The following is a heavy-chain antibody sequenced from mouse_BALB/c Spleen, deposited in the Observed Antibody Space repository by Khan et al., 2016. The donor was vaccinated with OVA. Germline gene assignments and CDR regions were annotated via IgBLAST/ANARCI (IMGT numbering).Heavy chain of an antibody. J-gene: IGHJ3*01. D-gene: IGHD4-1*01. V-gene: IGHV5-6*02. CDR2: ISSGGDYT. Sequence: DVKLVESGGDLVKPGGSLKLSCAASGFTFSSYSMSWVRQTPDKRLEWVATISSGGDYTYYPDSVKGRFTISRDNAKNTLYLQMNSLRSEDTAMYYCASHLTGSFAYWGQGTLVTVSA. CDR3: ASHLTGSFAY. CDR1: GFTFSSYS.